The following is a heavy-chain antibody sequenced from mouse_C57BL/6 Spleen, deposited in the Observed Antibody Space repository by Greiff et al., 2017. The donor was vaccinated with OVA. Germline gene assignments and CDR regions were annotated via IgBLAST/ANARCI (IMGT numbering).Heavy chain of an antibody. J-gene: IGHJ4*01. CDR1: GYTFTSYW. CDR3: ARNEGYDAMDY. CDR2: IDPSDSYS. D-gene: IGHD2-3*01. Sequence: QVQLQQPGAELVRPGTSVKLSCKASGYTFTSYWMPWVKQRPGQGLEWIGVIDPSDSYSNYNQKFKGKATLTVDTSSSTAYMQLSSLTSEDSAVYYCARNEGYDAMDYWGQGTSVTVSS. V-gene: IGHV1-59*01.